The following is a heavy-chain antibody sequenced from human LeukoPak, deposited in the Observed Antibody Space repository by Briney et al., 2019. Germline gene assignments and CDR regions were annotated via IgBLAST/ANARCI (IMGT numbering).Heavy chain of an antibody. V-gene: IGHV3-7*02. CDR2: IKQDGSEK. CDR3: ARMDYYYGMDV. CDR1: GFTFSTYS. Sequence: GGSLRLSCAASGFTFSTYSMSWVRQAPGKGLEWVANIKQDGSEKYYVDSVKGRFTISRDNAKNSLYLQMNSLRAEDTAVYYCARMDYYYGMDVWGQGTTVTVSS. J-gene: IGHJ6*02.